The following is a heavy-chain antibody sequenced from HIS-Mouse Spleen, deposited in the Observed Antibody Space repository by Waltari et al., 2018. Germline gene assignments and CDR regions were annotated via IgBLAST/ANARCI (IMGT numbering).Heavy chain of an antibody. V-gene: IGHV1-69*04. Sequence: QVQLVQSGAEVKKPGSSVKVSCKASGGTFSSYAISWVRQAPGQGLEWRGRIIALLGIANYEQKYQGRGTITADKSTSTAYMELSSLRSEDTAVYYCASDAAYGSGSEEACDIGGQVTMVTVSS. D-gene: IGHD3-10*01. CDR2: IIALLGIA. CDR1: GGTFSSYA. CDR3: ASDAAYGSGSEEACDI. J-gene: IGHJ3*02.